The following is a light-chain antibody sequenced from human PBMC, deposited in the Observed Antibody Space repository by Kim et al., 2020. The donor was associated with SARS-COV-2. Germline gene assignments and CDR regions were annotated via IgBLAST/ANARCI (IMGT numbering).Light chain of an antibody. V-gene: IGKV1-9*01. CDR1: QDISSH. Sequence: SASIGDRVTITCRASQDISSHLAWYQQKPGKAPKLLIYIASALQSGVPLRFSGSGSGTDFTLTIGSLQPEDFATYYCQQLNTYPHTFGQGTKLEI. CDR2: IAS. J-gene: IGKJ2*01. CDR3: QQLNTYPHT.